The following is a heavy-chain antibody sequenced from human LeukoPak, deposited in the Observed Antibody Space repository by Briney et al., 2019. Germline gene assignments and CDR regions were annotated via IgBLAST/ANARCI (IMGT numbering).Heavy chain of an antibody. CDR1: GFTFSSYA. J-gene: IGHJ1*01. V-gene: IGHV3-23*01. Sequence: GGSLRLSCAASGFTFSSYAMSWVRQAPGKGLEWVSTISGSGGNTYYADSVKGRFTISRDNSKNTLYLQMNSLRAEDTAVYYCAKGRGSGGGDFQYWGQGTLVTVSS. CDR3: AKGRGSGGGDFQY. CDR2: ISGSGGNT. D-gene: IGHD2-15*01.